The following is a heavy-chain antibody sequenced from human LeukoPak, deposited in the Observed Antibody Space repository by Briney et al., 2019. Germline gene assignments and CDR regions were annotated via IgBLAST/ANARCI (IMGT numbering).Heavy chain of an antibody. V-gene: IGHV3-30*04. CDR3: ARDYYGSGSYYNSGTLFDY. Sequence: PGGSLRLSCAASGFTFSSYAMHWVRQAPGKGLEWVAVISYDGSNKYYADSVKGRFTISRDNSKNTLYRQMNSLRAEDTAVYYCARDYYGSGSYYNSGTLFDYWGQGNLVTVSS. D-gene: IGHD3-10*01. CDR1: GFTFSSYA. J-gene: IGHJ4*02. CDR2: ISYDGSNK.